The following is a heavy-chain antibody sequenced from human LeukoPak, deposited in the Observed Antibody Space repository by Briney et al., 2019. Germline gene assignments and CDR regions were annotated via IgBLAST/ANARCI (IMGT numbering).Heavy chain of an antibody. Sequence: PGGSLRLSCAASGFTFSSYAMSWVRQAPGKGLEWVSAISGSGGSTYYADSVKGRFTISRDNSKNTLYLQMNSLRAEDTAVYYCAKVQRGGGVIVMGLLDYWGQGTLVTVSS. CDR3: AKVQRGGGVIVMGLLDY. J-gene: IGHJ4*02. CDR1: GFTFSSYA. V-gene: IGHV3-23*01. D-gene: IGHD3-16*02. CDR2: ISGSGGST.